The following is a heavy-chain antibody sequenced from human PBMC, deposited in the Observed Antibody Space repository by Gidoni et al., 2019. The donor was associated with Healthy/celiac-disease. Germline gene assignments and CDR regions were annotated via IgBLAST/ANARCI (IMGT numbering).Heavy chain of an antibody. CDR1: GGPISSGSYY. Sequence: QVQLQESGPGLVKPSQTLSLTCPVSGGPISSGSYYWSWIRQPAGKGLEWIGRIYTSGSTNYNPSLKSRVTISVDTSKNQFSLKLSSVTAADTAVYYCARGLAYYDFPFDPWGQGTLVTVSS. CDR2: IYTSGST. CDR3: ARGLAYYDFPFDP. D-gene: IGHD3-3*01. J-gene: IGHJ5*02. V-gene: IGHV4-61*02.